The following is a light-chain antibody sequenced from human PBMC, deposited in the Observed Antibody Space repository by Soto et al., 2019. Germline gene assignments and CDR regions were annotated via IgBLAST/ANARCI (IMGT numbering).Light chain of an antibody. CDR2: GAS. CDR3: HQYDHWPQT. V-gene: IGKV3-15*01. CDR1: QSVRGY. Sequence: EVVMTQSPATLSVSPGERATLSCGASQSVRGYLAWYQQKPGQAPRLLIHGASIRAPGIPARFSGGGSGTHFTLTISSLQSEDFAVYYCHQYDHWPQTFGQGTKVDIK. J-gene: IGKJ1*01.